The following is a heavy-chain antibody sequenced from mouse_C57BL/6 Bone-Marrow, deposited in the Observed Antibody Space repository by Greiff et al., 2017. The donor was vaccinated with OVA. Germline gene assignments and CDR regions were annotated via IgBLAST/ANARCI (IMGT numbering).Heavy chain of an antibody. Sequence: VQLQQSGPELVKPGASVKISCKASGYTFTDYYMNWVKQSHGKSLEWIGDINPNNGGTSYNQKFKGKATLTVDKSSSTAYMELRSLTSEDSAVYYCARNETAHYFDYWGQGTTLTVSS. V-gene: IGHV1-26*01. CDR2: INPNNGGT. CDR1: GYTFTDYY. CDR3: ARNETAHYFDY. D-gene: IGHD1-2*01. J-gene: IGHJ2*01.